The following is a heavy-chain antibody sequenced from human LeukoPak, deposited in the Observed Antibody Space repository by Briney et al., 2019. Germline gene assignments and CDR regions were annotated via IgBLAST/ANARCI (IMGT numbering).Heavy chain of an antibody. V-gene: IGHV4-39*07. CDR3: ATGKYYDSSGYYDGRAFDI. D-gene: IGHD3-22*01. J-gene: IGHJ3*02. Sequence: SETLSLTCSVSGGSISSSTYYWGWIRQPPGKGLEWIGSIYDSGITYYNPSLKSRVTISVDTSKNQFSLKLSSVTAADTAVYYCATGKYYDSSGYYDGRAFDIWGQGTMVTVSS. CDR1: GGSISSSTYY. CDR2: IYDSGIT.